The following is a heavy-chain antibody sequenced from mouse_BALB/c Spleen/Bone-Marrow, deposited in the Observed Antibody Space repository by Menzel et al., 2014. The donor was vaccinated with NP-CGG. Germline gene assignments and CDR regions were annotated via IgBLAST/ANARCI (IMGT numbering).Heavy chain of an antibody. Sequence: VQLHQSGAELARPGASVKMSCRASGYTFTTYTMHWVKQRPGQGLEWIGYINPSSGYTYYNQKFKDKATLTADKSSSAAYLQLSSLTSEDSAVYYCARVYGNYDAMDYWGQGTSVTVSS. J-gene: IGHJ4*01. CDR1: GYTFTTYT. V-gene: IGHV1-4*01. CDR2: INPSSGYT. D-gene: IGHD2-1*01. CDR3: ARVYGNYDAMDY.